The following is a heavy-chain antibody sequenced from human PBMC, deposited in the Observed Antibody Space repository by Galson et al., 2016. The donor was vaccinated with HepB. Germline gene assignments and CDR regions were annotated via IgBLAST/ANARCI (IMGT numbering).Heavy chain of an antibody. CDR3: ARGSAFGGVDN. CDR2: IYYSGST. CDR1: GSISSGGYY. D-gene: IGHD3-16*01. Sequence: GSISSGGYYWSWIRQHPGKGLEWIGYIYYSGSTYYNPSLRSRVTISADTSKNQFSLKLNSVTAADTAVYYCARGSAFGGVDNWGQGTLVTVSS. V-gene: IGHV4-31*02. J-gene: IGHJ4*02.